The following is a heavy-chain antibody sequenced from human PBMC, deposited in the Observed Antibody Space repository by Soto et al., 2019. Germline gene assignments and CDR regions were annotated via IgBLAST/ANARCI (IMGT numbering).Heavy chain of an antibody. CDR3: ARGATGYGNFDY. V-gene: IGHV3-74*01. J-gene: IGHJ4*02. CDR1: GFTFSVDW. Sequence: GGSLRLSCAASGFTFSVDWMHWVRQAPGKGLVWVSRINSDGSSTYYADSVKGRFTISRDYAENTLYLQMNSLRVEDTAVYYSARGATGYGNFDYWGQGTLVTVSS. D-gene: IGHD5-12*01. CDR2: INSDGSST.